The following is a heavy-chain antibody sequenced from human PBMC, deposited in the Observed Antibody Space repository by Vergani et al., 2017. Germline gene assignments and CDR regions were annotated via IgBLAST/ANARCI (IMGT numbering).Heavy chain of an antibody. CDR2: ISAYNGNT. V-gene: IGHV1-18*01. CDR1: GGTFSSYA. CDR3: ASNVVVVAATPYYYYGMDV. J-gene: IGHJ6*02. D-gene: IGHD2-15*01. Sequence: QVQLVQSGAEVKKPGSSVKVSCKASGGTFSSYAISWVRQAPGQGLEWMVWISAYNGNTNYAQKLQGRVTMTTDTSTSTAYMELRSLKSDDTAVYYCASNVVVVAATPYYYYGMDVWGQGTTVTVSS.